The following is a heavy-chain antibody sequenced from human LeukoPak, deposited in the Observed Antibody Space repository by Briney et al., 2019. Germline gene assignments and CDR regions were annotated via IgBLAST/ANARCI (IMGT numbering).Heavy chain of an antibody. Sequence: PSETLSLTCTVSGGSISSSSYYWGWIRQPPGKGLEWIGSIYYSGSTYYNPSLKSRVTISVDTSKNQFSLKLSSVTAADTAVCYCARVVGWYYFDYWGQGTLVTVSS. CDR2: IYYSGST. CDR1: GGSISSSSYY. D-gene: IGHD6-19*01. J-gene: IGHJ4*02. V-gene: IGHV4-39*01. CDR3: ARVVGWYYFDY.